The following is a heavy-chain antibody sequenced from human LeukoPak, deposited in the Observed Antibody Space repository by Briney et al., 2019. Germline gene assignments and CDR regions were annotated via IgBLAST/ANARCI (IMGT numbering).Heavy chain of an antibody. J-gene: IGHJ1*01. Sequence: SVKVSCKASGGTFSSYAISWVRQAPGQGLEWMGGIIPIFGTANYAQKFQGRVTITTDESTSTAYMEPSSLRSEDTAVYYCARFDAYYYDSSGYYWAEYFQHWGQGTLVTVSS. CDR1: GGTFSSYA. CDR2: IIPIFGTA. CDR3: ARFDAYYYDSSGYYWAEYFQH. V-gene: IGHV1-69*05. D-gene: IGHD3-22*01.